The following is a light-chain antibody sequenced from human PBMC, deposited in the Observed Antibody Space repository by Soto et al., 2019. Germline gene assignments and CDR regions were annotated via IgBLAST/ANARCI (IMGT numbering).Light chain of an antibody. CDR1: QRVHY. V-gene: IGKV3-11*01. CDR2: DIS. J-gene: IGKJ1*01. CDR3: QQRSSPTWT. Sequence: EIVLTQSPASLSLSPGETATLSCRSSQRVHYLAWYQQKHGQAPRLLIYDISTRATGVPARFSGSGSATEFTLTINTLEPEDFAVYYCQQRSSPTWTFGLGTKVDIK.